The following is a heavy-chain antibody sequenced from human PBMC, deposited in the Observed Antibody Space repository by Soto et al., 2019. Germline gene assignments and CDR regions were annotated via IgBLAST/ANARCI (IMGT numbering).Heavy chain of an antibody. CDR3: AKGGVAAARGYFDH. CDR1: GFNFRSYG. J-gene: IGHJ4*02. D-gene: IGHD6-13*01. CDR2: ISGSGSVT. V-gene: IGHV3-23*01. Sequence: GGSLRLSCAASGFNFRSYGLSWVRQAPGKGLEWVSDISGSGSVTNYADSVKGRFTISRDNSNNTLTLQMDSLRAEDTAVYYCAKGGVAAARGYFDHWGQGTRVTVSS.